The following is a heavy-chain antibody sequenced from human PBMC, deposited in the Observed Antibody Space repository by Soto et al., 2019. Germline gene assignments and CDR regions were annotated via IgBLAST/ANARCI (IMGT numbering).Heavy chain of an antibody. CDR2: IYDSGST. CDR1: GDSISNNY. CDR3: ARSPHRTRPGGVF. V-gene: IGHV4-59*08. Sequence: QVQLQESGPGLVKPLETLSLTCTVSGDSISNNYWSWIRQPPGKGLEWIGYIYDSGSTNYNPSLNSRVTISVDTSKNQFSLKLSSVTAADTAVYYCARSPHRTRPGGVFWGQGTLVTVSS. J-gene: IGHJ4*02. D-gene: IGHD2-8*01.